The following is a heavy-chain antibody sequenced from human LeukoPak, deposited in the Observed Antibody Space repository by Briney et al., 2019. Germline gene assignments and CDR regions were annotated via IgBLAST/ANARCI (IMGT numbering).Heavy chain of an antibody. CDR1: GFTFGDYA. CDR3: TRRYCSSTSCYYGMDV. V-gene: IGHV3-49*03. D-gene: IGHD2-2*01. J-gene: IGHJ6*02. Sequence: GGSLRLSCTASGFTFGDYAMSWFRQAPGKGLEWVGFIRSKAYGGTTEYAASVKGRFTISRDDSKSIAYLQMISLKTEDTAVYYCTRRYCSSTSCYYGMDVWGQGTTVTVSS. CDR2: IRSKAYGGTT.